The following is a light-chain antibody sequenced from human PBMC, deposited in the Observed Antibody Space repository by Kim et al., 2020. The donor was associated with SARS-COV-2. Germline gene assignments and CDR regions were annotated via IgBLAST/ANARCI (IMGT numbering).Light chain of an antibody. CDR1: SNN. CDR2: GGS. Sequence: SNNLAWYRQKPGQTPRLLISGGSTRASGVPDRFSGRGSGTDFTLTISRLEPGDFAVYFCQQYGTSPWTFGQRTKVDIK. J-gene: IGKJ1*01. CDR3: QQYGTSPWT. V-gene: IGKV3-20*01.